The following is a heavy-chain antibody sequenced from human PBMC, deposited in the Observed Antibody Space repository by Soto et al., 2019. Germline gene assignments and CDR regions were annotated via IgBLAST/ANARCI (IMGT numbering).Heavy chain of an antibody. J-gene: IGHJ3*01. Sequence: GESLKLSCNASGYKFTTFWLNWVRQTPGKGLEWLGRIDPTDSFTNYSPPFEGHVTISVDRSISTAYLQWNSLQASDTAIYYCARPASGGSRDAFDVWGQGTTVTVSS. CDR2: IDPTDSFT. CDR3: ARPASGGSRDAFDV. V-gene: IGHV5-10-1*01. CDR1: GYKFTTFW. D-gene: IGHD2-15*01.